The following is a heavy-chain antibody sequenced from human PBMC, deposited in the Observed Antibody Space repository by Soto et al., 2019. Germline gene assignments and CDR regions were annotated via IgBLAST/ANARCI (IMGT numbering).Heavy chain of an antibody. V-gene: IGHV4-34*01. D-gene: IGHD2-2*03. Sequence: QVQLQQWGAGLLKPSETLSLTSAVYGGSFSGYYLSWIRQHPGKGLEGIGEINHSGSTNYNPALKGRVTIAVDTSKSQFAVKLSSVTAADTAVYYCARVDIVVVPAAMRWTYSVMDVWGQGTAVTVSS. CDR2: INHSGST. J-gene: IGHJ6*02. CDR3: ARVDIVVVPAAMRWTYSVMDV. CDR1: GGSFSGYY.